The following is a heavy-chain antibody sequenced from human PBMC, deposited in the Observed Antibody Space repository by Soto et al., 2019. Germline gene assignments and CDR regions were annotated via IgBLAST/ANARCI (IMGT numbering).Heavy chain of an antibody. CDR2: IYYSGST. J-gene: IGHJ4*02. CDR1: VGSISSYY. Sequence: SETLSLAGTVSVGSISSYYWSWIRQPPGKGLEWIGYIYYSGSTNYNPSLKSRVTISVDTSKNQFSLKLSSVTAADTAVYYCARVRLHSSSWYYFDYWGQGTLVTVSS. D-gene: IGHD6-13*01. V-gene: IGHV4-59*01. CDR3: ARVRLHSSSWYYFDY.